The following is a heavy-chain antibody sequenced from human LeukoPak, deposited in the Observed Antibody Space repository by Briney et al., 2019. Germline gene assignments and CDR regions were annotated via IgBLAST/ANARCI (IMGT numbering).Heavy chain of an antibody. J-gene: IGHJ4*02. D-gene: IGHD6-13*01. Sequence: PSETLSLTCAVSGGSISSSNWWSWVRQPPGKGLEWIGEIYHSGSTNYNPSLKSRVTISVDKSKNQFSLKLSSVTAADTAVYYCASVEGSIAAAGDYWGQGTLVTISS. V-gene: IGHV4-4*02. CDR1: GGSISSSNW. CDR2: IYHSGST. CDR3: ASVEGSIAAAGDY.